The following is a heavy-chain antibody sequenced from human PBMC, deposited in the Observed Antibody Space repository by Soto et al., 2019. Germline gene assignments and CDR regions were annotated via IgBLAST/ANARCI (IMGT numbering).Heavy chain of an antibody. D-gene: IGHD3-10*01. CDR1: GFGFISTN. CDR3: AKAGLLGDYFDV. J-gene: IGHJ4*02. Sequence: GGSLRLSCAASGFGFISTNMNWVRQAPGKGLEWISFVSSSGKTIHYADSVRGRFTISRDNAKKSLFLQLDSLRDEDTAIYYCAKAGLLGDYFDVWGLGHLVNVSS. CDR2: VSSSGKTI. V-gene: IGHV3-48*02.